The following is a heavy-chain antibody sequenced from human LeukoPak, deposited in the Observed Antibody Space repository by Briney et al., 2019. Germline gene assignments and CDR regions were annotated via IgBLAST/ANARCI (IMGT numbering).Heavy chain of an antibody. CDR2: ITSGSSYI. V-gene: IGHV3-21*01. D-gene: IGHD1-26*01. J-gene: IGHJ4*02. Sequence: GGSLRLSCAASGFTFSNYNMNWVRQAPGKGLEWVSSITSGSSYIFYADSVKGRFTISRDNAKNSLYLQMNSPRVEDTALYYCARYSGTYRDYWGQGTLVTVSS. CDR1: GFTFSNYN. CDR3: ARYSGTYRDY.